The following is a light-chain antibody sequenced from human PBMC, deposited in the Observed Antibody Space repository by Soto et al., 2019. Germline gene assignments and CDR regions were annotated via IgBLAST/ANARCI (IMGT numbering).Light chain of an antibody. CDR1: SSNIGSNY. J-gene: IGLJ7*01. Sequence: QSVLTQPPSASGTPGQRVTISCSGSSSNIGSNYVYWYQQLPGTAPKLLIYRNNHRPSGVPDRFSGSKSGTSASLAISGLRSEDDADYYCAAWDDSLSGFAVFGGGTQLTVL. CDR3: AAWDDSLSGFAV. V-gene: IGLV1-47*01. CDR2: RNN.